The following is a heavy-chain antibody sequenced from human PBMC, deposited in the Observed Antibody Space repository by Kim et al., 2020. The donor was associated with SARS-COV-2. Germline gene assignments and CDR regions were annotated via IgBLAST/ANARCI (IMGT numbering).Heavy chain of an antibody. D-gene: IGHD2-2*01. V-gene: IGHV3-48*03. CDR1: GFTFSSYE. CDR2: ISSSGSTI. Sequence: GGSLRLSCAASGFTFSSYEMNWVRQAPGKGLEWVSYISSSGSTIDYADSVKGRFTISRDNAKNSLYLQMNSLRAEDTAVYYCARGAPLGVVVPAASDYWGQGTLVTVSS. J-gene: IGHJ4*02. CDR3: ARGAPLGVVVPAASDY.